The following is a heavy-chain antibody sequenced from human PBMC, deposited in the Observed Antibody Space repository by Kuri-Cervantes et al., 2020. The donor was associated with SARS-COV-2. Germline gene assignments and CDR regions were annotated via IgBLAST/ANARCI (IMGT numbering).Heavy chain of an antibody. CDR1: GFTFSSYW. V-gene: IGHV3-48*04. Sequence: GESLKISCAASGFTFSSYWMSWVRQAPGKGLEWLSYIGNTDSTTYYADSVKGRFTISRDNAKNLLYLQMNSLRAEDTALYYCARDLSQYGDPGFDFWGQGTLVTVSS. D-gene: IGHD4-17*01. CDR3: ARDLSQYGDPGFDF. CDR2: IGNTDSTT. J-gene: IGHJ4*02.